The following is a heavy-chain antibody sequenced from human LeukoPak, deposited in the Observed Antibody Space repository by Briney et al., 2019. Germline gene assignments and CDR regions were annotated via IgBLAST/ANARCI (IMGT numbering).Heavy chain of an antibody. J-gene: IGHJ4*02. CDR2: INPNSGGT. D-gene: IGHD4-11*01. CDR1: GYTFTSYY. V-gene: IGHV1-2*02. Sequence: ASVKVSRKASGYTFTSYYMHWVRQAPGQGLEWMGWINPNSGGTNYAQKFQGRVTMTRDTSISTAYMELSRLRSDDTAVYYCARVPTTVTASDYWGQGTLVTVSS. CDR3: ARVPTTVTASDY.